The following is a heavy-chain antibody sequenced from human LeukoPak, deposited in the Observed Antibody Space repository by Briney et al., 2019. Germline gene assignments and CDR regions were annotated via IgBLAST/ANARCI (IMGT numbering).Heavy chain of an antibody. V-gene: IGHV3-21*01. J-gene: IGHJ6*02. D-gene: IGHD6-19*01. Sequence: GGSLRLSCAASGFTFSSYSMNWVRQAPGKGLEWVSSISSSSSYIYYADSVKGRFTISRDNAKNSLYLQMNSLRAEDTAVYYCARDGTKQWLVSYYYYGMDVWGQGATVTVSS. CDR3: ARDGTKQWLVSYYYYGMDV. CDR1: GFTFSSYS. CDR2: ISSSSSYI.